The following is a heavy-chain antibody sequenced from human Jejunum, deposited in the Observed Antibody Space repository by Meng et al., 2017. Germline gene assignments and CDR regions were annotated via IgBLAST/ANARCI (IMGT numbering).Heavy chain of an antibody. Sequence: GEFLKISCAASGFSFSSQWMHWVRQAPGKGLGWVSRSNSDGGSTSYADSVKGRFTISRDNAKNTLYLQMNSLRAEDTAVYYCARGYYGLNYWGQGTLVTVSS. V-gene: IGHV3-74*01. D-gene: IGHD3-10*01. CDR2: SNSDGGST. CDR1: GFSFSSQW. J-gene: IGHJ4*02. CDR3: ARGYYGLNY.